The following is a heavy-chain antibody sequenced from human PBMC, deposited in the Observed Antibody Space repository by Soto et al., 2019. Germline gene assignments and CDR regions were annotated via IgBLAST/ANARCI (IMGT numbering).Heavy chain of an antibody. CDR1: GFTFSSYA. Sequence: GGSLRLSCAASGFTFSSYAMHWFRQAPGKGLEWVAVISYDGSNKYYADSVKGRFTISRDNSKNTLYLQMNSLRAEDTAVYYCAREVVTWEPVFVGGTGLDYWGQGTLVTVSS. CDR3: AREVVTWEPVFVGGTGLDY. CDR2: ISYDGSNK. J-gene: IGHJ4*02. D-gene: IGHD1-26*01. V-gene: IGHV3-30-3*01.